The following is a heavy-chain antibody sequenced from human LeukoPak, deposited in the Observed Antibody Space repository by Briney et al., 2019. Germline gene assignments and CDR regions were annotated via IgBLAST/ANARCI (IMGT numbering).Heavy chain of an antibody. D-gene: IGHD1-26*01. J-gene: IGHJ4*02. Sequence: SETLSLTCAVYGGSFSGYYWSWIRQPPGKGLEWIGEINHSGSTNYNPSLKSRVTISVDTSKNQFSLKLSSVTAADTAVYYCAVDSGSYGGIDYWGQGTLVTVS. CDR2: INHSGST. CDR3: AVDSGSYGGIDY. V-gene: IGHV4-34*01. CDR1: GGSFSGYY.